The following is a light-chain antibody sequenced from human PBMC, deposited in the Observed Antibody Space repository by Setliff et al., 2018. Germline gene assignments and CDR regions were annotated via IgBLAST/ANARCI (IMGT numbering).Light chain of an antibody. Sequence: QSALAQPPSTSGSPGQSLTISCTGTSSDIGAYKFVSWYQQHPGRAPRLIIYEVTKRPSGVPDRFSGSKSGNTASLTVSGLQAEDEADYYCCSYAASYNPYVFGTGTK. J-gene: IGLJ1*01. CDR3: CSYAASYNPYV. CDR1: SSDIGAYKF. V-gene: IGLV2-8*01. CDR2: EVT.